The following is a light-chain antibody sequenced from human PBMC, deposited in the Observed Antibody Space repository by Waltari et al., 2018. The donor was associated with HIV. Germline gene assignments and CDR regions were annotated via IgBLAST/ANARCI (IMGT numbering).Light chain of an antibody. Sequence: QSALTQPPSASGSPGQSLIISCTGTSRDVGGYNYVSRYQHHPGKAPKPMIYEVSKRPSGVPDRFSGSKSGNTASLTVSGLQAEDEADYYCSSYAGSNNLRMFGGGTKLTVL. J-gene: IGLJ3*02. CDR3: SSYAGSNNLRM. CDR2: EVS. V-gene: IGLV2-8*01. CDR1: SRDVGGYNY.